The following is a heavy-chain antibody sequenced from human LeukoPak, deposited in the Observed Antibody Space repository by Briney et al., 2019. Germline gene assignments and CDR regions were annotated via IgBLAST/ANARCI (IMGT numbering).Heavy chain of an antibody. D-gene: IGHD3-3*01. J-gene: IGHJ4*02. CDR1: GGSIRRSTSHC. Sequence: SETLSLTCTVSGGSIRRSTSHCWGWIRQPPGKGLEGIGSSYYSGSTYYNPSLKSRVTISVDTSKNQFSLKLSSVTAADTAVYYCASEPMYYDLWSGYYQDYWGQGTLVTVSS. V-gene: IGHV4-39*01. CDR2: SYYSGST. CDR3: ASEPMYYDLWSGYYQDY.